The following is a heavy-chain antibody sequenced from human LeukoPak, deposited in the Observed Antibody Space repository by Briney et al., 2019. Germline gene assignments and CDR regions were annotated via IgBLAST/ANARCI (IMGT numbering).Heavy chain of an antibody. CDR2: ISSSSSYI. V-gene: IGHV3-21*01. CDR3: ARGPTHPTYYYDSSDGGAFDI. D-gene: IGHD3-22*01. CDR1: GFTFSSYS. Sequence: PGGSLRLSCAASGFTFSSYSMNWVRQAPGKGLEWVSSISSSSSYIYYADSVKGRFTISRDNAKNSLYLQMNSLRAEDTAVYYCARGPTHPTYYYDSSDGGAFDIWGQGTMVTVSS. J-gene: IGHJ3*02.